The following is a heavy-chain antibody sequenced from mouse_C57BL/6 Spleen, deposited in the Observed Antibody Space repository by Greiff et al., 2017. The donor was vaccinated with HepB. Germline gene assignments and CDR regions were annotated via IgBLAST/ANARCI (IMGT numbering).Heavy chain of an antibody. Sequence: EVKLQESGPGLVKPSQSLSLTCSVTGYSITSGYYWNWIRQFPGNKLEWMGYISYDGNNNYNPSLKHRISITRDTSKNQFFLKLKSVTTEDTATYYCARVGYDSNPFDYWGQGTPLTVSS. CDR1: GYSITSGYY. J-gene: IGHJ2*01. V-gene: IGHV3-6*01. CDR2: ISYDGNN. D-gene: IGHD2-5*01. CDR3: ARVGYDSNPFDY.